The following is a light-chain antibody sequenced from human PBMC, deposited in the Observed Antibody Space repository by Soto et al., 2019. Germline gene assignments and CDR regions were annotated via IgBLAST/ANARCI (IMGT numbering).Light chain of an antibody. J-gene: IGKJ1*01. Sequence: DIQMTQTTSTLSASVGDRVTITCRAIQSISSWLAWYQQKPGKAPKLVIYKASSLESGVPSRFSGSGSGTEFTLTISSLQPDDFATHYCQQYNSFSWTFGQGTKVEIK. V-gene: IGKV1-5*03. CDR2: KAS. CDR1: QSISSW. CDR3: QQYNSFSWT.